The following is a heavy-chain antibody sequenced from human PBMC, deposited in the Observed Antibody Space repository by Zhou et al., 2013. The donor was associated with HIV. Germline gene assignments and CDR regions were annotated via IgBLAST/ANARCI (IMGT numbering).Heavy chain of an antibody. CDR2: IIPIFGTA. J-gene: IGHJ5*02. D-gene: IGHD1-26*01. CDR1: GYTFSSYA. V-gene: IGHV1-69*05. Sequence: QGHLVQSGAEVKNPGASVKVSCKASGYTFSSYAISWVRQAPGQGLEWMGGIIPIFGTANYAQKFQGRVTITTDESTNTAYMELNSLRSEDTAVYYCARWVAPHTAWFDPWGQGTLVTVSS. CDR3: ARWVAPHTAWFDP.